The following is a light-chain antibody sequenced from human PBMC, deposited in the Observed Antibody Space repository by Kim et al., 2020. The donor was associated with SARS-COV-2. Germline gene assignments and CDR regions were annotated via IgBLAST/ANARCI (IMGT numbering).Light chain of an antibody. V-gene: IGKV1-16*02. J-gene: IGKJ5*01. CDR1: QDINID. Sequence: ESVGDRVTITCRASQDINIDVAWFQQKPGKAPKSLIYAASSLHSGVPSKFSGSRSGTDFILTISSLQPEDSGTYFCQQYKSYPNTFGQGTRLEIK. CDR3: QQYKSYPNT. CDR2: AAS.